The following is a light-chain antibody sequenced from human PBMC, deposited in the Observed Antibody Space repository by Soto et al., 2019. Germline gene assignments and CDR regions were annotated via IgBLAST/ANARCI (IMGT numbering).Light chain of an antibody. Sequence: IVLTQSPDTLSLSPGERATLSCRASQTVSSRNLAWYQQKPGQAPRLLSYGASSRATGIPDRFSGSVSGTDFTLTISRLEPEDFGVYYCQQYGSSMYTFGQGTRLEI. V-gene: IGKV3-20*01. J-gene: IGKJ2*01. CDR2: GAS. CDR1: QTVSSRN. CDR3: QQYGSSMYT.